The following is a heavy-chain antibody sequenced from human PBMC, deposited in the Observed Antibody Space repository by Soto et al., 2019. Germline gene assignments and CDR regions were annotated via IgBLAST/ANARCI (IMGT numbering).Heavy chain of an antibody. CDR1: GFTFSNHW. Sequence: EAPLVDSGGDLVQPGGSLRLSCAASGFTFSNHWMSWVRQAPGKGLEWVAIINKDGSQKNFVDSVKGRFTISRDNANNSLYLQISSQRVEDTDVYYCAMDIGWYTFDYWGQGTLFTVTS. CDR2: INKDGSQK. D-gene: IGHD6-19*01. J-gene: IGHJ4*02. CDR3: AMDIGWYTFDY. V-gene: IGHV3-7*04.